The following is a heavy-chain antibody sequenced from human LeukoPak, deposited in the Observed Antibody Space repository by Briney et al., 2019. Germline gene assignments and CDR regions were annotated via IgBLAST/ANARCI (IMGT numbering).Heavy chain of an antibody. V-gene: IGHV3-23*01. J-gene: IGHJ6*02. CDR3: AEALRSSGWNIRNYYYGMDV. CDR2: ISGSGGST. CDR1: GFTFSSYA. D-gene: IGHD6-19*01. Sequence: PGGSLRLSCAASGFTFSSYAMSWVRQAPGKGLEWVSAISGSGGSTYYADSVKGRFTISRDNSKNTLYLQMNSLRAEDTAVYYCAEALRSSGWNIRNYYYGMDVWGQGTTVTVSS.